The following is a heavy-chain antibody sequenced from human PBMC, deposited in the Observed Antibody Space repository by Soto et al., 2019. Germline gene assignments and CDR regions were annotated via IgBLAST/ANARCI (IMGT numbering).Heavy chain of an antibody. V-gene: IGHV3-11*01. J-gene: IGHJ4*02. CDR3: ARVGCSGGSCPLDY. CDR2: SSGSGTTI. CDR1: AFIISDYY. D-gene: IGHD2-15*01. Sequence: QVQLVESGGGLVKPGGSLRLSCAASAFIISDYYMSWIRQAPGKGLEWVSYSSGSGTTIYYADSVKGRFTISRDNAKNSLYLQMSSLRAEDTAVYYCARVGCSGGSCPLDYWGQGTLVTVSS.